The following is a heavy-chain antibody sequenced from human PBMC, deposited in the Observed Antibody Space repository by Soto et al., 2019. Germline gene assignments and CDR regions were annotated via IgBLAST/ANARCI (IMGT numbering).Heavy chain of an antibody. J-gene: IGHJ3*01. CDR1: VFTCSDYY. CDR2: IRKTTYTT. CDR3: TRSVGGLNDALDL. D-gene: IGHD1-26*01. Sequence: GVPLSLSCTVSVFTCSDYYREWGRQAAGKGLEWVGRIRKTTYTTEYAPSVKGRFTISRDDSKSSMYLQMNSLRTEDTAVYYCTRSVGGLNDALDLWGQGTMVTVS. V-gene: IGHV3-72*01.